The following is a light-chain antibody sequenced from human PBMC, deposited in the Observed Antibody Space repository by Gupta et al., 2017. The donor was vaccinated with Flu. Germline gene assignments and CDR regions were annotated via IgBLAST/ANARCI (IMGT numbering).Light chain of an antibody. V-gene: IGKV3-20*01. CDR3: HHYKTAPYT. J-gene: IGKJ2*01. CDR1: ESVDRHH. Sequence: LAQSPDTLSLSPGERVTLSCMAAESVDRHHLAWYQQKPGQSPRLLIYGASIRAPGIPDRFSGGGSDTDFTLTIDALAPEDSASYYCHHYKTAPYTFGQGTKLQI. CDR2: GAS.